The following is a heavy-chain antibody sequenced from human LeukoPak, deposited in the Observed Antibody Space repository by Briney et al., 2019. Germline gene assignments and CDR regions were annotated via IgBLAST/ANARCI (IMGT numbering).Heavy chain of an antibody. CDR3: AREGSAPVEGAFDI. CDR2: IYSCGST. Sequence: GGSLRLSCAASGFTVSSNYMSWVRQAPGKGLEWVSVIYSCGSTYYADSVKGRFTISRDNSKNTLYLQMNSLRAEDTAVYYCAREGSAPVEGAFDIWGQGTMVTVSS. J-gene: IGHJ3*02. D-gene: IGHD1-26*01. V-gene: IGHV3-53*01. CDR1: GFTVSSNY.